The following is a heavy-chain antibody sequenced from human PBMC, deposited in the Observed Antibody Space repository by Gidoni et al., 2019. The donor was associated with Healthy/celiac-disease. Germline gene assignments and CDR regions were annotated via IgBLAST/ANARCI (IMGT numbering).Heavy chain of an antibody. Sequence: QLHLQESRPGLVKPSESLSLTCTVSAGSISSSNYYWGWLRQPPGKGLEWIGSIYYSGSTYYNPSLKIRVTISVDTSKNQFSLKLSSVTAADTAVYYCARTHRTFDYWGQGTLVTVSS. CDR2: IYYSGST. CDR1: AGSISSSNYY. V-gene: IGHV4-39*01. CDR3: ARTHRTFDY. J-gene: IGHJ4*02.